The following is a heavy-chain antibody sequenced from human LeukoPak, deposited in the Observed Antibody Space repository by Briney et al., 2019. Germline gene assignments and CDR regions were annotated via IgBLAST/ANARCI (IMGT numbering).Heavy chain of an antibody. CDR1: GFTFDDYA. J-gene: IGHJ4*02. CDR2: ISWNSGSI. Sequence: PGRSLRLSCAASGFTFDDYAKPWVRQAPGKGLEWVSGISWNSGSIGYADSVKGRFTISRDNAKNSLYLQMNSLRAEDTALYYCAKDTSYWGQGTLVTVSS. CDR3: AKDTSY. V-gene: IGHV3-9*01.